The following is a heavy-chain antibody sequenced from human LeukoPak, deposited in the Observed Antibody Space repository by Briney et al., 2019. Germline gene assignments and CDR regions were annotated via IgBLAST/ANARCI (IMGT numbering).Heavy chain of an antibody. CDR3: AKVYGAYYYYYMDV. Sequence: PGGSLRLSCAASGFTFSSYAMSWVRQAPGKGLEWVSTISGSGGSTYYADSVKGRFTISRDNSKNTLYLQMNSLRAEDTAVYYCAKVYGAYYYYYMDVWGKGTTVTVSS. D-gene: IGHD4-17*01. CDR1: GFTFSSYA. CDR2: ISGSGGST. V-gene: IGHV3-23*01. J-gene: IGHJ6*03.